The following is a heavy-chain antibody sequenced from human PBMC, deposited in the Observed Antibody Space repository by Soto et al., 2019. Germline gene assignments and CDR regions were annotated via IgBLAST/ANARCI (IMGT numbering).Heavy chain of an antibody. V-gene: IGHV4-31*03. CDR3: AREATVTTNGMDV. J-gene: IGHJ6*02. Sequence: QVQLQESGPGLVKPSQTLSLTCTVSGGSISSGGYYWSWIRQHPGKGLEWIGYIYYSGSTYYNPSLKSRVTISVDTSKNQFALKLSSVTAADTAVYYCAREATVTTNGMDVWGQGTTVTVSS. CDR2: IYYSGST. D-gene: IGHD4-17*01. CDR1: GGSISSGGYY.